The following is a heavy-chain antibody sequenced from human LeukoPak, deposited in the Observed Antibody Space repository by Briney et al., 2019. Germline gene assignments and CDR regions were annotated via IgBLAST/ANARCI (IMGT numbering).Heavy chain of an antibody. J-gene: IGHJ6*02. CDR2: INSDGSST. CDR1: GFTFSSYW. Sequence: GGSLRLSCAASGFTFSSYWMHGVRQAPGKGLVWVSRINSDGSSTSYADSVKGRFTISRDNAKNTLYLQMNSLRAEDTAVYYCASYPYEQYYYGMDVWGQGTTVTVSS. D-gene: IGHD3-16*01. V-gene: IGHV3-74*01. CDR3: ASYPYEQYYYGMDV.